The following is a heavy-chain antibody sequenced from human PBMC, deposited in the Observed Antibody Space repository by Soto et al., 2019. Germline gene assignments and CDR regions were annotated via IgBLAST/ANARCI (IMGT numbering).Heavy chain of an antibody. CDR2: IYYSGRT. J-gene: IGHJ4*02. CDR1: GESISSSSYY. CDR3: AKQRADYGSGADTFYFDS. Sequence: SETLSLTCIVSGESISSSSYYWGWIRQPPGKGLEWIGSIYYSGRTYYNPSFKSRVTISIDTSKNQFSLKLSSVTATDTALYYCAKQRADYGSGADTFYFDSWGQGALVTVSS. D-gene: IGHD3-10*01. V-gene: IGHV4-39*01.